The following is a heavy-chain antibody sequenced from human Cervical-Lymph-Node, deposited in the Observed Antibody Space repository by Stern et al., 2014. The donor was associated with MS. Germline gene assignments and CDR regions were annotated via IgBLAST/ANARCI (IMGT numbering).Heavy chain of an antibody. CDR1: GFTFSHHL. CDR2: IWRDGTNS. J-gene: IGHJ4*02. V-gene: IGHV3-30-3*01. D-gene: IGHD4/OR15-4a*01. CDR3: AREDGALDY. Sequence: QVQLVQSGGGVVQPGRSLRLSCAASGFTFSHHLMHWVRQAPGKGLEWVAVIWRDGTNSVNADSVKGRFTFSRDNSKDTLYLQMNSLTPEDTAVYYCAREDGALDYWGQGTLVTVSS.